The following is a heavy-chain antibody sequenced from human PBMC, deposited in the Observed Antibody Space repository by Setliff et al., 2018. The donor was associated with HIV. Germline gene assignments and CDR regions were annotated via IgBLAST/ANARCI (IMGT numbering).Heavy chain of an antibody. Sequence: PSETLSLSCTASGFTFNAYWMTWVRQAPGKGLEWVGNINYDGSEKYYGDSVKGRFTIARDNTKYSLYLQLNRLKVEDTAVYFCAREVDTGSLLNYWGQGTLVTVSS. D-gene: IGHD1-1*01. J-gene: IGHJ4*02. CDR3: AREVDTGSLLNY. CDR1: GFTFNAYW. V-gene: IGHV3-7*01. CDR2: INYDGSEK.